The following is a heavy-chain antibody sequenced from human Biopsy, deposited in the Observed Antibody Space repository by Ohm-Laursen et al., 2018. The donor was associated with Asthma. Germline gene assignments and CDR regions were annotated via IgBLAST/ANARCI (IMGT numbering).Heavy chain of an antibody. CDR2: IRTVFGTT. V-gene: IGHV1-69*01. J-gene: IGHJ6*02. Sequence: SSVKVSCKAPGGTFSNFAISWVRQAPGQGLEWLGGIRTVFGTTNYAQKFQGRVTITADESTSTAYMEVTSLRSEDTAIYYCSRCQVGYSSGWSLLLKKIYYSGMDVWGQGTAVTVSS. D-gene: IGHD6-19*01. CDR3: SRCQVGYSSGWSLLLKKIYYSGMDV. CDR1: GGTFSNFA.